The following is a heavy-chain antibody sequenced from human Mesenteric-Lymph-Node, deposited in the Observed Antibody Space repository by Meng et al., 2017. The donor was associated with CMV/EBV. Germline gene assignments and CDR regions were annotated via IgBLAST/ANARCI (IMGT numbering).Heavy chain of an antibody. V-gene: IGHV4-31*03. CDR3: ARQVGWFGESYFDS. CDR1: GGSTSSGRYY. J-gene: IGHJ4*02. CDR2: TYYSGSA. D-gene: IGHD3-10*01. Sequence: SETLSLTCTVSGGSTSSGRYYWSWIRQHPGKGLEWIGNTYYSGSAWYNPSLRSRVSISVDTSKNQFSLKLSSVTAADTAVYYCARQVGWFGESYFDSWGPGTLVTVSS.